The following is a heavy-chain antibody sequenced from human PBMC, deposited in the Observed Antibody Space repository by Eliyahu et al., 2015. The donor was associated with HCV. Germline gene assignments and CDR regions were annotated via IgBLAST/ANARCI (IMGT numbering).Heavy chain of an antibody. J-gene: IGHJ3*02. Sequence: EVQLVESGGGLVQPGGPLXLSXVASGFIFSDHYMDWVRQTPGKGLEWVGRIRDKANSYTTDFAASVKGRFTISRDDSKNSLYLQMNSLKTEDTAMYYCIRVRPGGAFDIWGQGTMVTVSS. D-gene: IGHD1-1*01. CDR2: IRDKANSYTT. CDR3: IRVRPGGAFDI. CDR1: GFIFSDHY. V-gene: IGHV3-72*01.